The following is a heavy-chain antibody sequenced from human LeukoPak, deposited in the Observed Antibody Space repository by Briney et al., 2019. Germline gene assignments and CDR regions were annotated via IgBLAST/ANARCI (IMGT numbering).Heavy chain of an antibody. J-gene: IGHJ4*02. CDR3: ASQTPRRLPIAVADYFDY. D-gene: IGHD6-19*01. Sequence: PGGSLRLACAVSGFTSGSYSMNWVRQAPGKGLEWVSFISTSGSYIYYAASVKGRFTISRDNAKNSLYLQMNSLRAEDTAVYYCASQTPRRLPIAVADYFDYWGQGTLVTVSS. V-gene: IGHV3-21*01. CDR1: GFTSGSYS. CDR2: ISTSGSYI.